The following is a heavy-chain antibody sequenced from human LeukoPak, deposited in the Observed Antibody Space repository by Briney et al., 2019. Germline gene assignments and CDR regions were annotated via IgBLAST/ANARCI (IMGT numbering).Heavy chain of an antibody. V-gene: IGHV3-23*01. CDR2: ISGSGGST. Sequence: PGGSLRLSCAASGFTFRSYAMSWVRQAPGKGLEWVSTISGSGGSTYYADSVKGRFTISRDNSKNTLYLQMNSLRAEDTAIYYCTRVGYIDEGIDYWGQGTLVTDSS. D-gene: IGHD5-24*01. CDR3: TRVGYIDEGIDY. J-gene: IGHJ4*02. CDR1: GFTFRSYA.